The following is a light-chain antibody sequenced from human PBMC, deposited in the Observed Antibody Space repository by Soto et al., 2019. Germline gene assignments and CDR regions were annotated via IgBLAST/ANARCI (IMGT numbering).Light chain of an antibody. CDR1: QDIATY. CDR2: DAS. Sequence: DIQMTQSPSSLSASVGNRVTITCQASQDIATYLNWYQQKPGKAPTLLIYDASNLETGVPSRFSGGGSGTHFTFTISNLQAEDIATYYCQQYDNRPPPCTFGQGTKVEIE. CDR3: QQYDNRPPPCT. V-gene: IGKV1-33*01. J-gene: IGKJ1*01.